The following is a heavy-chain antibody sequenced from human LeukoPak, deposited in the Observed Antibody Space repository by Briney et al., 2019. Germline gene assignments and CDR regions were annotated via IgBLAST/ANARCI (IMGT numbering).Heavy chain of an antibody. V-gene: IGHV1-69*13. D-gene: IGHD6-13*01. CDR3: ATFIAAAGIVDYYYGMDV. CDR2: IVPIFGTA. Sequence: PVKVSCKASGGTFSSYAISWVRQAPGQGLEWMGGIVPIFGTANYAQKFQGRVTITADESTSTAYMELSSLRSEDTAVYYCATFIAAAGIVDYYYGMDVWGQGTTVTVPS. J-gene: IGHJ6*02. CDR1: GGTFSSYA.